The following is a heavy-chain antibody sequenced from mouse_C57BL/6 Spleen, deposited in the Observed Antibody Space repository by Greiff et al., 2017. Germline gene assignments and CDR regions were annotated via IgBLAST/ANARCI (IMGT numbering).Heavy chain of an antibody. CDR3: ARDWGHYYAMDY. D-gene: IGHD4-1*01. V-gene: IGHV1-4*01. CDR1: GYTFTSYT. J-gene: IGHJ4*01. CDR2: INPSSGYT. Sequence: VQLQESGAELARPGASVKMSCKASGYTFTSYTMHWVKQRPGQGLEWIGYINPSSGYTKYNQKFKDKATLTADKSSSTAYMQLSSLTSEDSAVYYWARDWGHYYAMDYWGQGTSVTVSS.